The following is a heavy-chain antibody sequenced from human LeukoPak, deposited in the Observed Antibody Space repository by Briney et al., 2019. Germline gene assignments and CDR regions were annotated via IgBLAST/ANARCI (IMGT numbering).Heavy chain of an antibody. J-gene: IGHJ4*02. D-gene: IGHD3-9*01. CDR1: EFTFSSYE. V-gene: IGHV3-48*03. CDR2: ISSSGSTI. Sequence: GGSLRLSCAASEFTFSSYEMNWVRQAPGKGLEWVSYISSSGSTIYYADSVKGRFTISRDNAKNSLYLQMNSLRAEDTAVYYCARGGLSSILTGYHAWDYWGQGTLVTVSS. CDR3: ARGGLSSILTGYHAWDY.